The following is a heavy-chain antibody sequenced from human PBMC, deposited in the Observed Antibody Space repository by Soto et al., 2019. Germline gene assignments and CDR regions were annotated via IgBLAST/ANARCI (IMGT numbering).Heavy chain of an antibody. Sequence: QVQLVQSGAEVKKPGASVKVSCKASGYTFTSYAMHWVRQAPGQRLEWMGWINAGNGNTKYSQKFQGRVTITRDTSASTAYMELSSLRSEDTAVYYCARDSWVGATSFDYWGKGTLVTVSS. D-gene: IGHD1-26*01. CDR2: INAGNGNT. V-gene: IGHV1-3*01. J-gene: IGHJ4*02. CDR1: GYTFTSYA. CDR3: ARDSWVGATSFDY.